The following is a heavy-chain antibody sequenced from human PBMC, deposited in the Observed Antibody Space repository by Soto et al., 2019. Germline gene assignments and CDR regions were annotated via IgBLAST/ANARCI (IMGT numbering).Heavy chain of an antibody. CDR1: GFTFSSYA. CDR3: AKVTITXVRGVIERRDYYYGMDV. J-gene: IGHJ6*02. V-gene: IGHV3-23*01. Sequence: GGSLRLSCAASGFTFSSYAMSWVRQAPGKGLEWVSAISGSGGSTYYADSVKGRFTISRDNSKNTLYLQMNSLRAEDTAVYYCAKVTITXVRGVIERRDYYYGMDVWGQGTTVTVSS. D-gene: IGHD3-10*01. CDR2: ISGSGGST.